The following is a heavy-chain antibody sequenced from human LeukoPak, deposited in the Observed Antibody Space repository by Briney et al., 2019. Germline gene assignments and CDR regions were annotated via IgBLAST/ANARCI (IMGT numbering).Heavy chain of an antibody. Sequence: GGSLTLSCAASGFTFSSYSMNWVRQAPGKGLEWVSYINSSSSTIYYAGSVKGRFTLCRDKAKNSLYLQMNSLRAEDTAVYYCARGGQKGIVGTPRAFDIWGQGTMVTVSS. V-gene: IGHV3-48*01. J-gene: IGHJ3*02. CDR1: GFTFSSYS. CDR3: ARGGQKGIVGTPRAFDI. CDR2: INSSSSTI. D-gene: IGHD1-26*01.